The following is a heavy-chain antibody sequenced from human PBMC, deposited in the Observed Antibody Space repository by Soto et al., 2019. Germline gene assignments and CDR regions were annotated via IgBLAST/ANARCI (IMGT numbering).Heavy chain of an antibody. CDR2: AYYSGST. V-gene: IGHV4-59*01. J-gene: IGHJ5*02. CDR3: ARDRSTYGGGGTGEVKENWFDP. D-gene: IGHD2-8*01. CDR1: GGSISHYY. Sequence: SETLSLTCSVSGGSISHYYWSWTRQSPGKGLEWIGYAYYSGSTDYNPSLKSRVTMSVDTSKNQVSLKLNSVTTADTAVYYCARDRSTYGGGGTGEVKENWFDPWGPGTLVTVSS.